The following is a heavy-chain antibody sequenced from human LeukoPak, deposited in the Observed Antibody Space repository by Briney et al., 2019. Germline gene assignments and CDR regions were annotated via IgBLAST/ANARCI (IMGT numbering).Heavy chain of an antibody. Sequence: SETLSLTCTVSGGSISSYYWSWIRQPPGKGLEWIGYIYYSGSTTYNPSLKSRVTISVDTSKNQFSLKLSSVTAADTAVYYCARTYYDILTGYYIGNWFDPWGQGTLVTVSS. V-gene: IGHV4-59*01. D-gene: IGHD3-9*01. CDR2: IYYSGST. CDR1: GGSISSYY. CDR3: ARTYYDILTGYYIGNWFDP. J-gene: IGHJ5*02.